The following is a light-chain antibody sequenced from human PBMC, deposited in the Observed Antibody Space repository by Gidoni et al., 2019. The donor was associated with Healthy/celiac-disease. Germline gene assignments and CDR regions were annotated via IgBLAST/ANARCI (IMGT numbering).Light chain of an antibody. CDR1: QSISSY. CDR3: QQSYSTRLT. V-gene: IGKV1-39*01. CDR2: AAS. Sequence: DIQMTQSPSSLSASVGDRVTITCRARQSISSYLNWYHQKPGQAPKLLIYAASSLQSGVPSRFSGSGSGTDFTLTISSLQPEDFATYYCQQSYSTRLTFGGGTKVEIK. J-gene: IGKJ4*01.